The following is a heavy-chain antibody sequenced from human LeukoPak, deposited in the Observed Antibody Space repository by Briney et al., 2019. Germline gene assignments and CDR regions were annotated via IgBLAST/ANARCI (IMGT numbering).Heavy chain of an antibody. V-gene: IGHV3-74*01. J-gene: IGHJ4*02. D-gene: IGHD6-13*01. CDR1: RFTFNKYW. CDR2: INIDASSI. CDR3: ARVPAAGTQFDD. Sequence: PGGSLGLSCTASRFTFNKYWMHWVRQAPGKGLVWVSRINIDASSISYADSVKGRFTISRDNAKNTLYLQMNSLRAEDTAVYYCARVPAAGTQFDDWGQGTLVTVSS.